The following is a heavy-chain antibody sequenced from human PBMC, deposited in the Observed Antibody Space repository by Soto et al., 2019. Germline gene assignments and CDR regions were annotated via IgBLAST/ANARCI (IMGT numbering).Heavy chain of an antibody. J-gene: IGHJ4*02. CDR3: ARESSGRGILDFDY. CDR1: GGSFSGYY. CDR2: INHSGST. Sequence: QVQLQQCGAGLLKPSETLSLTCAVYGGSFSGYYWSWIRQPPGKGLEWIGEINHSGSTNYNPSLKSRVTISVDTSKNQFSLKLSSVTAADTAVYYCARESSGRGILDFDYWGQGTLVTVSS. D-gene: IGHD6-19*01. V-gene: IGHV4-34*01.